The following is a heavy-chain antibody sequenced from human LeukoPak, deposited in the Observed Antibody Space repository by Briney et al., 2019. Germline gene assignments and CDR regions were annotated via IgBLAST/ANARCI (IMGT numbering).Heavy chain of an antibody. CDR3: AKCSTSAYTTGWCNWIDP. CDR2: INEDGSER. V-gene: IGHV3-7*03. J-gene: IGHJ5*02. CDR1: GFTFSNYW. Sequence: GGSLRLSCAASGFTFSNYWMNWVRQAPGKGLEWVATINEDGSERYYMDSMKGRFTISRDNGDNSLYLQMNSLRAEDTAVYYCAKCSTSAYTTGWCNWIDPWGQGTLVTVSS. D-gene: IGHD6-19*01.